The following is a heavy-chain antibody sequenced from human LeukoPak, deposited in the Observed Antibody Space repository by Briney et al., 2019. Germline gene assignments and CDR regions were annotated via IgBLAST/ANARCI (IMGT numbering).Heavy chain of an antibody. V-gene: IGHV3-73*01. CDR1: GFTFSGSA. CDR3: TRRDSSVYYFDY. D-gene: IGHD6-19*01. CDR2: IRSKANTYAT. J-gene: IGHJ4*02. Sequence: GGSLRLSCAASGFTFSGSAMHWVRQASGKGLEWLGRIRSKANTYATAYAASVKGRFTISRDDSNNTAYLQMNSLKTEDTAVYYCTRRDSSVYYFDYWGQGALVTVSS.